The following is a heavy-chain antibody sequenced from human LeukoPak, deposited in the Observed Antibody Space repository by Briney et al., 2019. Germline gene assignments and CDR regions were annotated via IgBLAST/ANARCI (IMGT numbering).Heavy chain of an antibody. V-gene: IGHV3-21*01. CDR1: GFTFSSYS. Sequence: KPGGSLRLSCAASGFTFSSYSMNWVRQAPGKGLEWVSSISSSSSYIYYADSVKGRFTISRDNAKNSLYLQMNSLRAEDTAVYYCARPPVPDTAMVTAPEAFDIWGQGTMVTVSS. D-gene: IGHD5-18*01. J-gene: IGHJ3*02. CDR3: ARPPVPDTAMVTAPEAFDI. CDR2: ISSSSSYI.